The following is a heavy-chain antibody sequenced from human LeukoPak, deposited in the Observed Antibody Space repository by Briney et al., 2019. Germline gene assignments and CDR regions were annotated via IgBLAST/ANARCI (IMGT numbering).Heavy chain of an antibody. CDR1: GYSISSGYY. Sequence: PSETLSLTCTVSGYSISSGYYWGWIRQPPGKGLEWIGSIYHSGSTYYNPSLKSRVTISVDTSKNQFSLKLSSVTAADTAVYYCARQRGDTYYSDSSGYYFGLDYWGQGTLVTVSS. V-gene: IGHV4-38-2*02. CDR2: IYHSGST. D-gene: IGHD3-22*01. CDR3: ARQRGDTYYSDSSGYYFGLDY. J-gene: IGHJ4*02.